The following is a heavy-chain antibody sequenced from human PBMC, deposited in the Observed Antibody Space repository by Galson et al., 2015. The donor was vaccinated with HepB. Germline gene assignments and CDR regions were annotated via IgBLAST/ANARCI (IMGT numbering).Heavy chain of an antibody. CDR1: GYTFTNYG. D-gene: IGHD2-15*01. Sequence: SVKVSCKASGYTFTNYGMSWVRQAPGQGLEWLGWINTNTKNPTYAQGFTGRFVFSLDTSVRTAYLQISSLKAADTAVYFCARDGVVGRTMDVWGQGTTVTVSS. J-gene: IGHJ6*02. V-gene: IGHV7-4-1*02. CDR2: INTNTKNP. CDR3: ARDGVVGRTMDV.